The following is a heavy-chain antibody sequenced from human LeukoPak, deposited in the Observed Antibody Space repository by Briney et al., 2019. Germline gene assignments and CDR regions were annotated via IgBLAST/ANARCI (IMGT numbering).Heavy chain of an antibody. V-gene: IGHV3-33*01. J-gene: IGHJ4*02. CDR1: GFTFSSYG. D-gene: IGHD2-2*01. CDR2: IWYDGSNK. Sequence: GGSLRLSCAASGFTFSSYGMHWVRQAPGKGLVWVAVIWYDGSNKYYADSVKGRFTISRDNSKNTLYLQMNSLRAEDTAVYYCARNSRRTMAVDYWGQGTLVTVSS. CDR3: ARNSRRTMAVDY.